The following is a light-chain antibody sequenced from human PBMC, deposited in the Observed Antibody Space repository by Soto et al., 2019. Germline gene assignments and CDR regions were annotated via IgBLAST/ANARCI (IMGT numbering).Light chain of an antibody. CDR1: QSVTTF. CDR3: QQRTNWPLT. J-gene: IGKJ4*01. Sequence: EIVLTQSPVTLSLSPGERATLSWRASQSVTTFLAWYQQKPGQAPRLLMYDASKRATGIPARFSGSGSGTDFTLAISSLEPENCAVYYCQQRTNWPLTFDGGTKVEIK. CDR2: DAS. V-gene: IGKV3-11*01.